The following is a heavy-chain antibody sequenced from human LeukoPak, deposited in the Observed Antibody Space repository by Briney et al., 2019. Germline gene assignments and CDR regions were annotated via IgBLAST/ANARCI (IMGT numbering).Heavy chain of an antibody. CDR2: ISYDGRNT. D-gene: IGHD4/OR15-4a*01. J-gene: IGHJ4*02. V-gene: IGHV3-30*04. CDR1: GFTFSSYA. CDR3: ARVHGAYPFDY. Sequence: PGRSLSLSCAASGFTFSSYAMHWVRQAPGKGLEWVAVISYDGRNTYYAGSVQGRFTISRDNAKNTLHVQMNSLRPEDTAVYYCARVHGAYPFDYWGQGTLVTVSS.